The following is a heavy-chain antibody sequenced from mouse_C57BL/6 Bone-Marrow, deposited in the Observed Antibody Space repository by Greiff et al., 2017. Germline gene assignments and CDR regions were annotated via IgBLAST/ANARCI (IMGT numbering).Heavy chain of an antibody. Sequence: EVMLVESGGGLVKPGGSLKLSCAASGFTFSDYGMHWVRQAPEKGLEWVAYISSGSSTIYYPDNVKGRFTISRDNAKNNLYLQMSHLKSEDTAMYYCASLGGFAYWGQGTLVTVSA. CDR3: ASLGGFAY. J-gene: IGHJ3*01. CDR1: GFTFSDYG. CDR2: ISSGSSTI. V-gene: IGHV5-17*03. D-gene: IGHD4-1*01.